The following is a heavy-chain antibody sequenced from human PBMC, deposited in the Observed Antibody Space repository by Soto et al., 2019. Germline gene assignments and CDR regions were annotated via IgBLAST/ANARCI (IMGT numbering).Heavy chain of an antibody. CDR1: GFTFESYS. Sequence: GGSLSLSCAASGFTFESYSMNWVRQAPGKGLEWVSSISGSGDTTYYADSVKGRFTISRDNSKNTLYLQMNSLRAEDTAVYYCAEVPYLYCDSTGCSAEYFQHWGQGTLVTVSS. J-gene: IGHJ1*01. V-gene: IGHV3-23*01. CDR2: ISGSGDTT. CDR3: AEVPYLYCDSTGCSAEYFQH. D-gene: IGHD2-2*01.